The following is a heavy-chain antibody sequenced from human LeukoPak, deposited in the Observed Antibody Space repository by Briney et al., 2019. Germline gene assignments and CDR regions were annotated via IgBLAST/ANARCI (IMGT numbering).Heavy chain of an antibody. J-gene: IGHJ4*02. CDR2: IYYSGST. V-gene: IGHV4-39*07. CDR1: SGSVSSGDYY. Sequence: TSETLSLTCTVSSGSVSSGDYYWGWIRQPPGKGLEWIGSIYYSGSTYYNPSLKSRVTISVDTSKNQFSLKLSSVTAADTAVYYCARLPGRYYFDYWGQGTLVTVSS. CDR3: ARLPGRYYFDY.